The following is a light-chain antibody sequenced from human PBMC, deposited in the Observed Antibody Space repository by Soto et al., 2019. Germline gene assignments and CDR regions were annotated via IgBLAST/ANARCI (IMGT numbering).Light chain of an antibody. J-gene: IGKJ4*01. Sequence: EIVLTQSPATLSVSPGERATLSCRASQSVSSNLAWYQQKPGQAPRLLIYGASSRAPGIPARFSGSGSGTHVTITISSQQSEDFVVYYYQHYNSSPLTFVGGAKVEIK. V-gene: IGKV3-15*01. CDR2: GAS. CDR1: QSVSSN. CDR3: QHYNSSPLT.